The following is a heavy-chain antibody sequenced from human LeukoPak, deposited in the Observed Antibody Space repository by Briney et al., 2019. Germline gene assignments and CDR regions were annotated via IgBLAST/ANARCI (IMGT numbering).Heavy chain of an antibody. D-gene: IGHD3-10*01. J-gene: IGHJ3*02. CDR2: IFYSGGT. CDR3: AKSNGYGLVDI. Sequence: PETLSLTCTVSGGSISTYFWSWIRQPPGKGLEWIGNIFYSGGTYYSPSLTSRVTISLDTSRNQFSLKLNSVTAADTAVYYCAKSNGYGLVDIWGQGTMVTVSS. CDR1: GGSISTYF. V-gene: IGHV4-59*04.